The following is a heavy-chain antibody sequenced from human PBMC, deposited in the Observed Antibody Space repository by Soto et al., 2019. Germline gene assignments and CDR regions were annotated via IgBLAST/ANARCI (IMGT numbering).Heavy chain of an antibody. CDR2: ISGSGGST. CDR3: AKDLEGCGDYGDYDAFDI. D-gene: IGHD4-17*01. CDR1: GFTFSSYA. J-gene: IGHJ3*02. Sequence: EVQRLESGGGLVQPGGSLRLSCAASGFTFSSYAMSWVRQAPGKGLEWVSAISGSGGSTYYADSVKGRFTISRDNSKNSLYLQMNSLRAEDTAVYYCAKDLEGCGDYGDYDAFDICGQGTMVTVSS. V-gene: IGHV3-23*01.